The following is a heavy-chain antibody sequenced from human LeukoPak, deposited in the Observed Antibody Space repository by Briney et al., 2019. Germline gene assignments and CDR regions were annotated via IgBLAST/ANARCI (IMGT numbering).Heavy chain of an antibody. V-gene: IGHV3-43*01. CDR3: ARDLRSYDFWSGYFNWFDP. Sequence: GGSLRLSCAASGFTFYDYTMHWVREAPGKGVEWVSLISWDGGSTYYADSVKGRFTISRDNSKNSLYLQMNSLRVEDTAVYYCARDLRSYDFWSGYFNWFDPWGQGTLVTVSS. D-gene: IGHD3-3*01. J-gene: IGHJ5*02. CDR2: ISWDGGST. CDR1: GFTFYDYT.